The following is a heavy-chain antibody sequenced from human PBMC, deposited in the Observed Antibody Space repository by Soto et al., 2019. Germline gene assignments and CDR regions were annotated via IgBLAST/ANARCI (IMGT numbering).Heavy chain of an antibody. V-gene: IGHV2-70*11. J-gene: IGHJ6*02. Sequence: ESGPTLVNPTQTLTLTCTFSGFSLSTSGMCVSWIRQPPGKALEWLARIDWDDDKYYSTSLKTRLTISKDTSKNQVVLTMTNMDPVDTATYYCARSLASYYDFWSGYYPNGMDVWGQGTTVTVSS. CDR3: ARSLASYYDFWSGYYPNGMDV. CDR1: GFSLSTSGMC. D-gene: IGHD3-3*01. CDR2: IDWDDDK.